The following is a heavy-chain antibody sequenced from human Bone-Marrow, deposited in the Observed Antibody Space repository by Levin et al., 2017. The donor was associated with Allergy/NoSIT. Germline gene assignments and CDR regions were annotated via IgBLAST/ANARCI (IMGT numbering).Heavy chain of an antibody. CDR3: ASESSSEVGYFQH. Sequence: KISCKASGGTFSSYAISWVRQAPGQGLEWMGGIIPIFGTANYAQKFQGRVTITADESTSTAYMELSSLRSEDTAVYYCASESSSEVGYFQHWGQGTLVTVSS. J-gene: IGHJ1*01. CDR1: GGTFSSYA. CDR2: IIPIFGTA. V-gene: IGHV1-69*01. D-gene: IGHD6-6*01.